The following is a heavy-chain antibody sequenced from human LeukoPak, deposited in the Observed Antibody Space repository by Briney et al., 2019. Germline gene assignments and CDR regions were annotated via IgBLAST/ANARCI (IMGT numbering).Heavy chain of an antibody. Sequence: GGSLRLSCAASGFTFSSYPMNWVRQAPGKGLEWVSVISGSGGATFYGDSVQGRFTISRDNSKNTLYLQMNSLRAEDTAVYYCAKGSLRLWGQGTLVTVSS. CDR1: GFTFSSYP. V-gene: IGHV3-23*01. D-gene: IGHD6-13*01. J-gene: IGHJ4*02. CDR2: ISGSGGAT. CDR3: AKGSLRL.